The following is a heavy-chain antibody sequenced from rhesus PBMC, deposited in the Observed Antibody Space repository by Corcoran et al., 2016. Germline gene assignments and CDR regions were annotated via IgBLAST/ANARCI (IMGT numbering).Heavy chain of an antibody. J-gene: IGHJ4*01. CDR3: ARTTLFLDWLLPYYFDY. D-gene: IGHD3-3*01. V-gene: IGHV4-73*01. Sequence: QVQLQQWGEGLVKPSETLSPTCAVYGGAISGYYYWSWIHQAPGKGLEWIGYTDGSGSSTNDNPSLKSRVTLSVDTSKSQISLKLSSVTSADTAVYYCARTTLFLDWLLPYYFDYWGQGVLVTVSS. CDR2: TDGSGSST. CDR1: GGAISGYY.